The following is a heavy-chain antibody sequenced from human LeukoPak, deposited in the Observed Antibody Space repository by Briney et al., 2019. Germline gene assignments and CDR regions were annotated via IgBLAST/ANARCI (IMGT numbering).Heavy chain of an antibody. CDR3: ASAGYCSSTSCSSNNWFDP. J-gene: IGHJ5*02. V-gene: IGHV4-59*01. CDR2: IYYRMTT. CDR1: GGSISSYY. D-gene: IGHD2-2*01. Sequence: SETLSLTCTVFGGSISSYYWSWIRQPPGKGLEWIGYIYYRMTTDYNPSLKSRVTISVDTSKNQFSLKLSSVTAADTAVYYCASAGYCSSTSCSSNNWFDPWGQGTLVTVSS.